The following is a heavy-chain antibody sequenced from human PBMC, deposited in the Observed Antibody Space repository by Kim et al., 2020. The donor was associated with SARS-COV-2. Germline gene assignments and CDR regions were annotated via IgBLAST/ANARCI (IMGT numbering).Heavy chain of an antibody. V-gene: IGHV5-51*01. Sequence: GESLKISCKGSGYSFTSYWIGWVRQMPGKGLEWMGIIYPGDSDTRYSPSFQGQVTISADKSISTAYLQWSSLKASDTAMYYCARQPVPTAAAGKVVPELDYWGQGTLVTVSS. J-gene: IGHJ4*02. CDR1: GYSFTSYW. D-gene: IGHD6-13*01. CDR2: IYPGDSDT. CDR3: ARQPVPTAAAGKVVPELDY.